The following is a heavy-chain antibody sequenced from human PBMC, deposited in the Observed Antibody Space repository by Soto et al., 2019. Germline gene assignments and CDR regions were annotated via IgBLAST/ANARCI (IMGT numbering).Heavy chain of an antibody. D-gene: IGHD3-3*01. CDR2: IYYSETT. CDR3: ARGPARSGYYTWFDP. Sequence: QVLLQESGPGLVKPSETLSLTCSVSGGSMSNYYWIWIRQPPGKGLEWIGYIYYSETTNYNPSLKRRVTISEDTSKNQFSLELKSVTAADTAVYYCARGPARSGYYTWFDPWGQGVLVTVSS. J-gene: IGHJ5*02. V-gene: IGHV4-59*01. CDR1: GGSMSNYY.